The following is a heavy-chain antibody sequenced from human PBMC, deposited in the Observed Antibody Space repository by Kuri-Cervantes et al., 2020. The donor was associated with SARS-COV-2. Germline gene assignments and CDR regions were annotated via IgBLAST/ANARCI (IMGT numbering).Heavy chain of an antibody. V-gene: IGHV1-24*01. CDR2: FDPEDGET. CDR3: ARRTCSSTSCYYYNWFDP. Sequence: ASVKVSCKVSGYTLTELSMHWVRQAPGKGLEWMGGFDPEDGETIYAQKFQGRVTMTEDTSTDTAYMELSSLRSEDTAVYYCARRTCSSTSCYYYNWFDPWGQGTLVTVSS. D-gene: IGHD2-2*01. J-gene: IGHJ5*02. CDR1: GYTLTELS.